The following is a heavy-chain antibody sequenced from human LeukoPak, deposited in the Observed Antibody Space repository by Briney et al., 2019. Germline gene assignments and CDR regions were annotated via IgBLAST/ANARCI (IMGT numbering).Heavy chain of an antibody. J-gene: IGHJ3*02. CDR3: ARDLRIVATDAFDI. CDR1: GLTFSSYS. Sequence: GGSLRLSCAASGLTFSSYSMNWVRQAPGKGLEWVSSISSSSSYIYYADSVKGRFTISRDNAKNSLYLQMNSLRAEDTAVYYCARDLRIVATDAFDIWGQGTMVTVSS. V-gene: IGHV3-21*01. D-gene: IGHD5-12*01. CDR2: ISSSSSYI.